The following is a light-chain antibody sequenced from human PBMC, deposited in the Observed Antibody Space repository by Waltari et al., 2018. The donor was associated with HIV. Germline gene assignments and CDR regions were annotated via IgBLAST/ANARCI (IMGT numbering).Light chain of an antibody. V-gene: IGLV6-57*04. CDR2: VDK. Sequence: NFMLTQPHSVSESPGKTVTISCTRSSGSIASNYVQWYQQRPGSAPTTVLYVDKQRSAGVPDRFSGSIDTSSSSASLTIAGLKIEEEADYYCQSYDSSNWVFGGGTKLTVL. J-gene: IGLJ3*02. CDR3: QSYDSSNWV. CDR1: SGSIASNY.